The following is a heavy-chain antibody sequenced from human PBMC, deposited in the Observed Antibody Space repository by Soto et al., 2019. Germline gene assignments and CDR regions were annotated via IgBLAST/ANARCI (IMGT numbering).Heavy chain of an antibody. CDR1: GGTFSSYA. CDR3: ASSQSPIVVVPAALGDV. CDR2: IIPIFGTA. D-gene: IGHD2-2*01. Sequence: ASVKVSCKASGGTFSSYAISWVRQAPGQGLEWMGGIIPIFGTANYAQKFQGRVTITADESTSTAYMELSSLRSEDTAVYYCASSQSPIVVVPAALGDVWGQGTTVTVSS. V-gene: IGHV1-69*13. J-gene: IGHJ6*02.